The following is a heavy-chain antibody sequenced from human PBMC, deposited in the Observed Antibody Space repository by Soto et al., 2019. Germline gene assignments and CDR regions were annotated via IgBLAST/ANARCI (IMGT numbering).Heavy chain of an antibody. V-gene: IGHV3-66*01. D-gene: IGHD3-10*01. J-gene: IGHJ4*02. CDR1: GFTVSSNY. CDR2: IYSGGST. Sequence: GGSLRLSCAASGFTVSSNYMNWVLQAPGKGLEWVSVIYSGGSTYYADSVKGRFTISRDNSKNTVFLQMNSLRAEDTAVYYFSRDSFGANYFVYWCQGTLVTVSS. CDR3: SRDSFGANYFVY.